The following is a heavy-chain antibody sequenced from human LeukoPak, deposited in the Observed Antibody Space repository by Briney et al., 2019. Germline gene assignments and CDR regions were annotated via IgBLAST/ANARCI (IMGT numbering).Heavy chain of an antibody. CDR1: GFTSSNYW. CDR3: VLNMIGGQIFDF. D-gene: IGHD3-16*01. CDR2: IKRDGSEK. Sequence: PGGSLRLSCAASGFTSSNYWMSWVRQAPGKGLEWVADIKRDGSEKHYVDSVKGRFTISRDDAKNSLYLQMNSLRAEDTAVYYCVLNMIGGQIFDFWGQGTLVTVSS. V-gene: IGHV3-7*01. J-gene: IGHJ4*02.